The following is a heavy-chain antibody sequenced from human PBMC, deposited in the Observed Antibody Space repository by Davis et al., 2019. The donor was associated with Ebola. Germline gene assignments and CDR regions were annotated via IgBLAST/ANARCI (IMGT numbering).Heavy chain of an antibody. CDR2: IWYDGSNK. D-gene: IGHD6-19*01. CDR1: GFTFSSYG. CDR3: ARDSGGYSSGRHDY. J-gene: IGHJ4*02. V-gene: IGHV3-33*01. Sequence: GESLKISCAASGFTFSSYGMHWVRQAPGKGLEWVAVIWYDGSNKYYADSVKGRFTISRDNSKNTLYLQMNSLRAEDTAVYYCARDSGGYSSGRHDYWGQGTLVTVSS.